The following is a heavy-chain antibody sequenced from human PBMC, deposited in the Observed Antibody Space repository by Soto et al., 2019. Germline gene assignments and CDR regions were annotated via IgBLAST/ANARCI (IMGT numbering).Heavy chain of an antibody. D-gene: IGHD6-19*01. Sequence: VQLVESGGGVVQPGRSLRLSCAASGFTFSDYAMHWVLQAPGKGLEWVAVFSHDGRNTHYADSVKGRFTISRDSSKNTVSLEMTSLRAEDTAVYYCAKGGRQWLVTSDFNYWGQGALVTVSS. CDR2: FSHDGRNT. J-gene: IGHJ4*02. CDR1: GFTFSDYA. CDR3: AKGGRQWLVTSDFNY. V-gene: IGHV3-30*18.